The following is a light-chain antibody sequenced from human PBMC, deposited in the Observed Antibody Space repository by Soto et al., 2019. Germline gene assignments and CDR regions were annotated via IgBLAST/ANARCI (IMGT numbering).Light chain of an antibody. Sequence: DIQMTQSPSSLSASVGDRVTITCRASQDISVYLAWYQQKPGKVPKLLIYSASTLQSGVPSRFSGSGSGTDFTLNISSLKPEDVATYYCQKFNTAPLTVGQGTRVEIK. J-gene: IGKJ5*01. CDR3: QKFNTAPLT. V-gene: IGKV1-27*01. CDR1: QDISVY. CDR2: SAS.